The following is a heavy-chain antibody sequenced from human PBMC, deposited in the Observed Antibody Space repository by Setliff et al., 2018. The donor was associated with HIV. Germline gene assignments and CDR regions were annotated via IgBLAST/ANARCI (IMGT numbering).Heavy chain of an antibody. CDR3: AKTLPTLYPPHDYYFAMDV. J-gene: IGHJ6*02. V-gene: IGHV3-23*01. CDR1: GFTFGSYA. D-gene: IGHD2-15*01. CDR2: ISGSGDST. Sequence: GESLRLSCAPSGFTFGSYAMSWVRQAPGKGLEWVSVISGSGDSTFYADSLKGRFTISRDNSKNTLYLQMNSLRAEDTAVYYCAKTLPTLYPPHDYYFAMDVWGQGTTVTVSS.